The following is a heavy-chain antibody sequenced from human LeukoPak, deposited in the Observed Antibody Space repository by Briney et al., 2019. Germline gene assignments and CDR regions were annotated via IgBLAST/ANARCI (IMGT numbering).Heavy chain of an antibody. CDR1: GGSISSYY. J-gene: IGHJ3*02. V-gene: IGHV4-59*01. CDR2: IYYSGST. Sequence: SETLSLTCTVSGGSISSYYWSWIRQPPGKGLEWIGYIYYSGSTNCNPSLKSRVTISVDTSKNQFSLKLSSVTAADTAVYYCARNAGIDYGDYVVDIWGQGTMVTVSS. CDR3: ARNAGIDYGDYVVDI. D-gene: IGHD4-17*01.